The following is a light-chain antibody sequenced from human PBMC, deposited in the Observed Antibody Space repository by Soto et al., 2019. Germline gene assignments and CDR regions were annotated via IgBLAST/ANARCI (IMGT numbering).Light chain of an antibody. CDR2: LNSDGSH. CDR1: SGHSSYA. J-gene: IGLJ2*01. Sequence: QPVLTQSPSASASLGASVKLTCTLSSGHSSYAIAWHQQQPEKGPRYLMKLNSDGSHSKGDGIPDRFSGSSSGAERYLTISSLQSEDEADYYCQTWGTPFGGGTQLTVL. V-gene: IGLV4-69*01. CDR3: QTWGTP.